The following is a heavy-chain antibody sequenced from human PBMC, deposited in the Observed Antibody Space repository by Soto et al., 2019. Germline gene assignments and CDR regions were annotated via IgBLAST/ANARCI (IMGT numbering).Heavy chain of an antibody. CDR3: ARDGYGSGTYHEN. CDR2: IIPSGGST. J-gene: IGHJ4*02. Sequence: ASVKVSCKASGYSFTTYYIHWVRQAPGQGLEWMGIIIPSGGSTTYAQKFQGRVTMTRDTSTSTVYMELSSLRLEDTAVYYCARDGYGSGTYHENWGQGTQVTVSS. D-gene: IGHD3-10*01. CDR1: GYSFTTYY. V-gene: IGHV1-46*03.